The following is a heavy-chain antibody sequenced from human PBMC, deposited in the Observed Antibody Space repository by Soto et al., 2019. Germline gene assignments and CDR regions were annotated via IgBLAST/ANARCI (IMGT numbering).Heavy chain of an antibody. V-gene: IGHV5-51*01. Sequence: EVQLVQSGAEVKKPGESLKISCKGSGYSFTSYWIGWVRQMPGKGLEWMGIIYPGDSDTRYSPSFQGQVTISADKSISTAYLQWSSLKASDTAMYYCARRSGSRSYSLGLGFFDPWGQGTLVTVSS. CDR3: ARRSGSRSYSLGLGFFDP. CDR1: GYSFTSYW. D-gene: IGHD3-10*01. CDR2: IYPGDSDT. J-gene: IGHJ5*02.